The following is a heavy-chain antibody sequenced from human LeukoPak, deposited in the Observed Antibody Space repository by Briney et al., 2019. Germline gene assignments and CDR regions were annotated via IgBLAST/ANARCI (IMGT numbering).Heavy chain of an antibody. V-gene: IGHV1-69*01. D-gene: IGHD5-24*01. CDR2: IIPIFGTA. J-gene: IGHJ5*02. Sequence: SVKVSCKASGGTFSSYAISWVRQAPGQGLEWMGGIIPIFGTANYAQKFQGRVTITADESMSTAYMEPSSLRSEDTAVYYCARGDLEMATIGYNWFDPWGQGTLVTVSS. CDR1: GGTFSSYA. CDR3: ARGDLEMATIGYNWFDP.